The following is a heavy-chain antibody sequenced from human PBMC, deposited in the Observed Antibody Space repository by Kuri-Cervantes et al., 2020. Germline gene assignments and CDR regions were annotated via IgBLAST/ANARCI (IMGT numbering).Heavy chain of an antibody. J-gene: IGHJ4*02. V-gene: IGHV1-69*05. CDR1: GYIFSDYY. CDR2: IIPIFGTA. Sequence: SVKVSCKASGYIFSDYYMHWVRQAPGQGLEWMGGIIPIFGTANYAQKFQGRVTITTDESTSTAYMELSSLRAEDTAVYYCAKGGFKWSPIDCWGQGSLVTVSS. D-gene: IGHD2-15*01. CDR3: AKGGFKWSPIDC.